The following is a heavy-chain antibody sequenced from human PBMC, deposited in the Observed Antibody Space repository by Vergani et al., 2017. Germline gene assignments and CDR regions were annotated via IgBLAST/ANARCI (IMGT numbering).Heavy chain of an antibody. D-gene: IGHD3-3*01. Sequence: ELQLVESGGGLVKPGGSLRLSCAASGFTFSSYSMNWVRQAPGKGLEWVSSISSSSSYIYYADSVKGRFTISRDNAKNSLYLQMNSLRAEDTAVYYCASTDYDFWSGYIPPDYWGQGTLVTVSS. V-gene: IGHV3-21*01. J-gene: IGHJ4*02. CDR1: GFTFSSYS. CDR2: ISSSSSYI. CDR3: ASTDYDFWSGYIPPDY.